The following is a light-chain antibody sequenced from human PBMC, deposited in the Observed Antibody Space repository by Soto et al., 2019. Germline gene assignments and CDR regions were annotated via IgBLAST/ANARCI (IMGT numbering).Light chain of an antibody. CDR1: SSDVGGYGY. J-gene: IGLJ1*01. Sequence: QSVLTQPPSASGSPGQSVTISRTGTSSDVGGYGYVSWYQQHAGKAPKLMIYEVDKRPSGVPDRFSGSKSDNTASLTVSGLQTDDEADYYCSSYAGSNSLFGTGTKGTVL. CDR3: SSYAGSNSL. CDR2: EVD. V-gene: IGLV2-8*01.